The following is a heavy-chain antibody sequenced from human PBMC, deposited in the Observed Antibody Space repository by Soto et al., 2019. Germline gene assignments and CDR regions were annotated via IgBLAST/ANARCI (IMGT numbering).Heavy chain of an antibody. V-gene: IGHV4-59*12. CDR3: AREAYYAILTGNGEGFDI. Sequence: SETLSLTCTVSGGSISSYYWSWIRQPPGKGLEWIGYTHYSGSTNYNPSLKSRVTISVDTSKNQLSLKLSSVTAADTAVYYCAREAYYAILTGNGEGFDIWGQGTMVSLSS. J-gene: IGHJ3*02. D-gene: IGHD3-9*01. CDR2: THYSGST. CDR1: GGSISSYY.